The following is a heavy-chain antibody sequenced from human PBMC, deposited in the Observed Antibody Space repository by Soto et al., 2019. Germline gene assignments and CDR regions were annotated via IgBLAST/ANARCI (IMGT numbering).Heavy chain of an antibody. CDR1: GYPVTAYY. CDR3: ARRGAVGVAGSAAFDM. V-gene: IGHV1-2*02. Sequence: QLHLVQSGAVVKKPGASVTVSCSASGYPVTAYYMHWVRQAPGRGLEWMGGINPATGAAKYTQTFQGRVTMTRDTSTSTVFMELSGLTSEDTAVFYCARRGAVGVAGSAAFDMWGQGTLVTVSS. CDR2: INPATGAA. J-gene: IGHJ3*02. D-gene: IGHD3-3*01.